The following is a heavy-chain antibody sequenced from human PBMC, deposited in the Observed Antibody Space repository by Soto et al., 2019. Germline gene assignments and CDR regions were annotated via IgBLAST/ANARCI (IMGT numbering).Heavy chain of an antibody. J-gene: IGHJ4*02. Sequence: GASVKVSCKASGGTFSSYTISWVRQAPGQGLEWMGRIIPILGIANYAQKFQGRVTITADKSTSTAYMELSSLRSEDTAVYYCARDGPRDYYDSSGYYYGFDYWGQGTLVTVSS. CDR3: ARDGPRDYYDSSGYYYGFDY. V-gene: IGHV1-69*04. CDR2: IIPILGIA. CDR1: GGTFSSYT. D-gene: IGHD3-22*01.